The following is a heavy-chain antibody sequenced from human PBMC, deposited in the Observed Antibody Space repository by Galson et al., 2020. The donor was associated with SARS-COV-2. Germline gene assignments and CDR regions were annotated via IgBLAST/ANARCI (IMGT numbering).Heavy chain of an antibody. J-gene: IGHJ6*02. CDR2: NNYSGST. D-gene: IGHD2-15*01. CDR3: AGFRCYCRHYYCLDV. CDR1: GGFISSYH. Sequence: PTNTVPGGFISSYHRSGIRQPPGTGLERIGNNNYSGSTTYNPTFKSRVTITIDTSKNHFSLMLSSVTAADTAVYYCAGFRCYCRHYYCLDVWGQGTTVTVSS. V-gene: IGHV4-59*01.